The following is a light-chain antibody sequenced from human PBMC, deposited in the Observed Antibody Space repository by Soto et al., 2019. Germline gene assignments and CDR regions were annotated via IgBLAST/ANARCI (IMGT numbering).Light chain of an antibody. CDR3: QKYNSAPPWT. CDR1: QGISNY. CDR2: AAS. Sequence: IQMTQSPSSLSASVGDRVTITCRASQGISNYLAWYQQKPGKVPKLLIYAASTLQSGVPSRFSGSGSGTDFTLTISSLQPEDVATYYCQKYNSAPPWTFVQGTQVEIK. J-gene: IGKJ1*01. V-gene: IGKV1-27*01.